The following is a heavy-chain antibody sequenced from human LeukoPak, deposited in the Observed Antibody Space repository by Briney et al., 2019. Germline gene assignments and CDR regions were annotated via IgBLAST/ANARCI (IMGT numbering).Heavy chain of an antibody. CDR3: AKDLPYGDYGNDAFDI. CDR2: ISGSGDST. D-gene: IGHD4-17*01. V-gene: IGHV3-23*01. CDR1: GFSFSSYA. Sequence: GGSLRLSCAASGFSFSSYAMSWVRQAPGKGLEWASGISGSGDSTYYADSVKGRFTISRDNSKNTLYLQMNSLRAEDTAVYYCAKDLPYGDYGNDAFDIWGQGTVVTVSS. J-gene: IGHJ3*02.